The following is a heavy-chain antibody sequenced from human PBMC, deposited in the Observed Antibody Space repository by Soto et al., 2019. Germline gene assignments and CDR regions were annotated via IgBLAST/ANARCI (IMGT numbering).Heavy chain of an antibody. CDR1: GFTFSDYY. CDR2: ISSSSSYT. D-gene: IGHD1-26*01. Sequence: GGSLRLSCAASGFTFSDYYMNWIRQAPGKGLEWVSYISSSSSYTNYADSVKGRFTISRDNAKNSLYLQMNSLRAEDTAVYYCARAISGNYYSFDYWGQGTLVTVSS. J-gene: IGHJ4*02. CDR3: ARAISGNYYSFDY. V-gene: IGHV3-11*06.